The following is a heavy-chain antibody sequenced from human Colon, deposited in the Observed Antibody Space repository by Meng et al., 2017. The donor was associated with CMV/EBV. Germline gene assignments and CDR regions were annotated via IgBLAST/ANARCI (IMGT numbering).Heavy chain of an antibody. Sequence: QVQLVQSGAEVRMPGASVKVSCKASGYSFTGYYIHWVRQAPGQGLEWMGWMDPTTGRTDYARKFQGTVTMTRDTSISTAYLELSRLTSDDTAVYYCASHSSYVWGSHHWGQGTLVTVSS. V-gene: IGHV1-2*02. CDR2: MDPTTGRT. J-gene: IGHJ1*01. D-gene: IGHD3-16*01. CDR1: GYSFTGYY. CDR3: ASHSSYVWGSHH.